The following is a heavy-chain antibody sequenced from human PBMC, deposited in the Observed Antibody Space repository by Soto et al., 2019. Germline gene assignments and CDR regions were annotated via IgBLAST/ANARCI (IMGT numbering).Heavy chain of an antibody. D-gene: IGHD3-3*01. V-gene: IGHV3-66*01. CDR2: ISSNGDT. J-gene: IGHJ4*02. CDR1: GFTVSNYF. CDR3: ARDVLGGSYDFWH. Sequence: EVQLAESGGGLVQPGESLRLSCAASGFTVSNYFMTWVRQAPGKGLEWVSVISSNGDTFYTDSVKGRFTISRDRSQNTLSLTMDSLRARDTEVYDCARDVLGGSYDFWHGGQGTLVTVSS.